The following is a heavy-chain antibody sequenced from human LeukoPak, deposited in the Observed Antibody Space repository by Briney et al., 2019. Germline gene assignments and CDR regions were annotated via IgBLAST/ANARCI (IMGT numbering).Heavy chain of an antibody. CDR3: ARGGEWNDIDY. Sequence: SETLSLTCTVSGYSISSSYYWGCIRQPPGKGLEWIGSIYHSGSNYYNPSLKSRVPISVETSKNQFSLKLSSVTAADTAVYHCARGGEWNDIDYWGQGTLVTVSS. V-gene: IGHV4-38-2*02. J-gene: IGHJ4*02. CDR2: IYHSGSN. CDR1: GYSISSSYY. D-gene: IGHD1-1*01.